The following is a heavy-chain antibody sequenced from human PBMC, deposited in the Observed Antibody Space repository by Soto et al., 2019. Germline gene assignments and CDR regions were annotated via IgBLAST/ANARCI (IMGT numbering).Heavy chain of an antibody. D-gene: IGHD6-6*01. V-gene: IGHV3-66*01. CDR3: ARGRQLVFRFDP. CDR1: GFTVSSNY. J-gene: IGHJ5*02. Sequence: PGGSLRLSCAASGFTVSSNYMSWVRQAPGKGLEWVSVIYSGGTTYYADSVKGRFTISRDNSKNTLYLQMNSLRPEDTAVYYCARGRQLVFRFDPWGQGTLVTVSS. CDR2: IYSGGTT.